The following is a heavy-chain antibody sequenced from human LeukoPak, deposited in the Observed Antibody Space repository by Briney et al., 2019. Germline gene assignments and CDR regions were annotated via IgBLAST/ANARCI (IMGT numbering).Heavy chain of an antibody. Sequence: SETLSLTCTVSGGSINTGGYYWSWIRQHPGKGLEWIGFIHYSGSAYYNPSLRSRVTMSVDTSENQFSLEVTSVTAADTAVCYCARTSEDTGYGDFDYWGQRTLVTVSS. V-gene: IGHV4-31*03. J-gene: IGHJ4*02. CDR2: IHYSGSA. D-gene: IGHD4-17*01. CDR1: GGSINTGGYY. CDR3: ARTSEDTGYGDFDY.